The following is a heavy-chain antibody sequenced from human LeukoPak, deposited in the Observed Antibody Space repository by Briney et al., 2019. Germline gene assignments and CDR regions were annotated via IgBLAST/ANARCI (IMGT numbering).Heavy chain of an antibody. J-gene: IGHJ4*02. Sequence: GGSLRLSCAASGFTFSSYSMNWVRQAPGKGREWVSSISSSSSYIYYADSVKGRFTISRDNAKNSLYLQMNSLRAEDTAVYYCARDPYSGLFDYWGQGTLVTVSS. CDR3: ARDPYSGLFDY. D-gene: IGHD4-11*01. V-gene: IGHV3-21*01. CDR2: ISSSSSYI. CDR1: GFTFSSYS.